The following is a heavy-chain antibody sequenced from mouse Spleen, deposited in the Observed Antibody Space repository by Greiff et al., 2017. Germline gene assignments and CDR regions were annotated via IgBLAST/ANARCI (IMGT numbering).Heavy chain of an antibody. CDR1: GFTFSSYA. CDR3: ARNDGYY. J-gene: IGHJ4*01. V-gene: IGHV5-9-3*01. Sequence: EVHLVESGGGLVKPGGSLKLSCAASGFTFSSYAMSWVRQTPEKRLEWVATISSGGSYTYYPDSVKGRFTISRDNAKNTLYLQMSSLRSEDTAMYYCARNDGYYLGQGTSVTVSS. CDR2: ISSGGSYT. D-gene: IGHD2-3*01.